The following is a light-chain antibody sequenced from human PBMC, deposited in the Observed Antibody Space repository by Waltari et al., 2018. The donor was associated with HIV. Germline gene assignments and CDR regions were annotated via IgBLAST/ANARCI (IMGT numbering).Light chain of an antibody. CDR2: STS. CDR3: LLYHGATEV. V-gene: IGLV7-43*01. CDR1: TGAVTSDYY. Sequence: QTVVTQEPSLTVSPGGTVTLTCASSTGAVTSDYYPNWFQQKPGQAPRALIYSTSYKHSWTPARFSGSLFGGKDALTLSLVQPEDEADYYCLLYHGATEVFGGGTKLTVL. J-gene: IGLJ3*02.